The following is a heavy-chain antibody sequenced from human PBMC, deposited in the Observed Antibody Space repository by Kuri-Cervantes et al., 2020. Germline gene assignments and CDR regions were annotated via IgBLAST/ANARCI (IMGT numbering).Heavy chain of an antibody. Sequence: GESLKISCAASGFTFSSYAMSWVRQAPGKGLEWVSAISGSGGSKYYADSVKGRFTISRDNSKNTLYLQMNSLRAEDTAVYYCARSTGGYCSSTSCYFRDVWGQGTTVTVSS. CDR1: GFTFSSYA. V-gene: IGHV3-23*01. D-gene: IGHD2-2*01. CDR3: ARSTGGYCSSTSCYFRDV. J-gene: IGHJ6*02. CDR2: ISGSGGSK.